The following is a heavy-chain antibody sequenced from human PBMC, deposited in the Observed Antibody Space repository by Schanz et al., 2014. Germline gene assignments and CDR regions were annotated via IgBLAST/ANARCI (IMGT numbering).Heavy chain of an antibody. D-gene: IGHD3-3*01. Sequence: EVHLLESGGGLVEPGGSLRLSCATSGFSLDIFAVSWVRQAPGKGLEWISYIGSSSSRIDHADSVKGRFTISRDNAKNSLYLQMNSLRAEDTAVYYCVRDSFFAFDYWGQGTLVTVSS. CDR2: IGSSSSRI. V-gene: IGHV3-48*01. CDR3: VRDSFFAFDY. CDR1: GFSLDIFA. J-gene: IGHJ4*02.